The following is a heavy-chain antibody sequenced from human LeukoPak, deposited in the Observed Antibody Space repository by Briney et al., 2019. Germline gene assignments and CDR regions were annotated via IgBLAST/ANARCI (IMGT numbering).Heavy chain of an antibody. J-gene: IGHJ4*02. CDR1: GFTFSSYS. CDR2: ISSSSSYI. CDR3: AREGYCSSTSCGPYYFDY. V-gene: IGHV3-21*01. D-gene: IGHD2-2*01. Sequence: PGRSLRLSCAASGFTFSSYSMNWVRQAPGKGLEWVSSISSSSSYIYYADSVKGRFTISRDNAKNSLYLQMNSLRAEDTAVYYCAREGYCSSTSCGPYYFDYWGQGTLVTVSS.